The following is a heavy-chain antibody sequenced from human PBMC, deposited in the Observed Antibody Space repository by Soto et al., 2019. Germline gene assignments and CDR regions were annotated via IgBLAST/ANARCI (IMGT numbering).Heavy chain of an antibody. D-gene: IGHD2-15*01. CDR1: GFTFTSSA. Sequence: SVKVSCKASGFTFTSSAVQWVRQARGQRLEWIGWIVVGSGNTNYAQKFQERVTITRDMSTSTAYMELSSLRSEDTAVYYCAATYCSGGSCYRRLFDYWGQGTLVTVSS. J-gene: IGHJ4*02. V-gene: IGHV1-58*01. CDR3: AATYCSGGSCYRRLFDY. CDR2: IVVGSGNT.